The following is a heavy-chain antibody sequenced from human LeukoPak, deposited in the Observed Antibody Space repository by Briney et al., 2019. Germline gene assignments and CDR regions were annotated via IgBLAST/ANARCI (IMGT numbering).Heavy chain of an antibody. CDR2: ISSSGATI. CDR3: AREVVVPGAPYYFDY. V-gene: IGHV3-11*01. D-gene: IGHD2-2*01. CDR1: GFTFSDYY. J-gene: IGHJ4*02. Sequence: GGSLRLSCAASGFTFSDYYMSWIRQAPGKGLELVSYISSSGATIYYADSVKGRFTISRDNAKNSLYLQMNSLRAEDTAVYYCAREVVVPGAPYYFDYWGQGTLVTVSS.